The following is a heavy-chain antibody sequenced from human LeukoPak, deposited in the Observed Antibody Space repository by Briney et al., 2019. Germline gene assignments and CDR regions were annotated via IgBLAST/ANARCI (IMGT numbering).Heavy chain of an antibody. V-gene: IGHV4-4*02. Sequence: PSETLSLTCAVSGGSISSSNWWSWVRQPPGKGLEWIGEIYHSGSTNHNPSLKSRVTISLDTSKNQFSLKLSSVTAADTAVYYCASVPSPPYYYYYMDVWGKGTTVIVSS. CDR1: GGSISSSNW. CDR3: ASVPSPPYYYYYMDV. J-gene: IGHJ6*03. CDR2: IYHSGST. D-gene: IGHD6-6*01.